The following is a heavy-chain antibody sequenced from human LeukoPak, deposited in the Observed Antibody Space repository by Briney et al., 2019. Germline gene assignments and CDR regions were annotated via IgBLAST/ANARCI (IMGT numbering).Heavy chain of an antibody. D-gene: IGHD4-17*01. Sequence: ASVKVSCKASGYTFTSYYIINPSDSSTNYAQIFQGRVTMTRDTSTSTVYMELSSLRSEDTAVYYCAKPRVRSVSILDYWGQGTLVTVSS. J-gene: IGHJ4*02. CDR3: AKPRVRSVSILDY. V-gene: IGHV1-46*01. CDR1: GYTFTSYY. CDR2: INPSDSST.